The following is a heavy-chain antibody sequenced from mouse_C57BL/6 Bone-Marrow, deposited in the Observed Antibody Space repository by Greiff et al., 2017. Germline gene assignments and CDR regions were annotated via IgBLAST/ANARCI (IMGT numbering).Heavy chain of an antibody. CDR2: IDPENGDT. CDR1: GFNIKDDY. D-gene: IGHD1-1*02. J-gene: IGHJ2*01. CDR3: TTGNFDY. V-gene: IGHV14-4*01. Sequence: EVQLQQSGAELVRPGASVKLSCTASGFNIKDDYMHWVKQRPEQGLEWIGWIDPENGDTEYASKFQGKATITADTSSNTAYLQLSSLTSEDTAVYYCTTGNFDYWGQGTTHTVSS.